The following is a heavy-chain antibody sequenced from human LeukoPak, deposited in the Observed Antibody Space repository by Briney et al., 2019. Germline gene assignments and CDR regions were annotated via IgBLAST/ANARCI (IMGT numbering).Heavy chain of an antibody. CDR2: IWYDGSNK. CDR1: GFTFSSYG. V-gene: IGHV3-33*01. Sequence: PGRSLRLSCAASGFTFSSYGMHWVRQAPGKGLEWVAVIWYDGSNKYYADSVKGRFTISRDNSKNTLYLQMNSLRAEDTAVYYCARDRMXXXAFDYWGQGTLVTVSS. J-gene: IGHJ4*02. D-gene: IGHD2-8*01. CDR3: ARDRMXXXAFDY.